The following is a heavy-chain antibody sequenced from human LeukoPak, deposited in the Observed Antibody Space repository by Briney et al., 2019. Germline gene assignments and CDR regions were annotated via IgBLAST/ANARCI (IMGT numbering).Heavy chain of an antibody. CDR3: ARQDSGYYHRYFQH. D-gene: IGHD3-22*01. Sequence: PSETLSLTCTVSGGSISTSSYYWGWIRQPPGKGLEWIGSIYYSGSTYSPSLKGRVTISVDTSKNQLSLKLSSVTAADTAVYYCARQDSGYYHRYFQHWGQGTLVTVSS. CDR2: IYYSGST. CDR1: GGSISTSSYY. J-gene: IGHJ1*01. V-gene: IGHV4-39*01.